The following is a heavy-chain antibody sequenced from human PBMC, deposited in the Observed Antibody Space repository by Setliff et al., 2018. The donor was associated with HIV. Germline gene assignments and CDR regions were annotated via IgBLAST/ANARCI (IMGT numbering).Heavy chain of an antibody. J-gene: IGHJ4*02. Sequence: SETLSLTCTVSGGSISSYYWSWIRQPPGKGLEWIGYIYTSGSVNYNPSLNSRVTISVDTSKNQFSLKVSSVTAADTAVYYCARHFGWLPREIDYWGQGTLVTVSS. CDR2: IYTSGSV. D-gene: IGHD5-12*01. CDR1: GGSISSYY. CDR3: ARHFGWLPREIDY. V-gene: IGHV4-4*09.